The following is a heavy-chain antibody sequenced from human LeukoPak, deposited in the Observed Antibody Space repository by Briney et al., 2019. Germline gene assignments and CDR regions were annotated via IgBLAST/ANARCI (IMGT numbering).Heavy chain of an antibody. J-gene: IGHJ3*02. CDR1: GFTFSSYS. Sequence: HPGGSLRLSCAASGFTFSSYSMNWVRQAPGKGLEWVSYISSSSSTIYYADSVKGRFTISRDNAKNSLYLQMNSLRAEDTAVYYCARDVPYYYESSGYYSLGFDIWGQGTMVTVSS. CDR3: ARDVPYYYESSGYYSLGFDI. D-gene: IGHD3-22*01. CDR2: ISSSSSTI. V-gene: IGHV3-48*04.